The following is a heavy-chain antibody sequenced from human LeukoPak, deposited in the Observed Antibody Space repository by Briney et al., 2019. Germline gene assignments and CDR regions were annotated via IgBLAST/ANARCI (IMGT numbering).Heavy chain of an antibody. CDR2: MSPNSGDT. CDR3: ARGPPNWGYDY. D-gene: IGHD7-27*01. V-gene: IGHV1-8*01. J-gene: IGHJ4*02. CDR1: GYTFTSHD. Sequence: ASVKVSCKASGYTFTSHDFDWVRQATGQRPEWMGWMSPNSGDTGYAQKFQDRVTMTRNTSISTAYMELSSLRSDDTAVYYCARGPPNWGYDYWGPGTLVTVSS.